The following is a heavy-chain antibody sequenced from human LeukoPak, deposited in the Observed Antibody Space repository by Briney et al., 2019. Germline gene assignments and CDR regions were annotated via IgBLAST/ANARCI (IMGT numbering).Heavy chain of an antibody. V-gene: IGHV3-30*04. J-gene: IGHJ4*02. CDR2: ISSDGSKK. Sequence: GRSLRLSCEVSGFTFSSYAMHWVRQAPGKGLEWVAVISSDGSKKDYADSVKGRFTTSRDNSKNTLYLQMNSLRAEDTAVYYCARGAHKRDDYGGFFDYWGQGTLVTVSS. CDR3: ARGAHKRDDYGGFFDY. CDR1: GFTFSSYA. D-gene: IGHD4-23*01.